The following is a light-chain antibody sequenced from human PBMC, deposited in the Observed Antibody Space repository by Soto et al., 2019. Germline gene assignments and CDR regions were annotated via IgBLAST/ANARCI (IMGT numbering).Light chain of an antibody. J-gene: IGKJ1*01. CDR3: QQSYSTTRT. V-gene: IGKV1-39*01. CDR1: QSISSY. Sequence: DIQMTQSPSSLSASVGDRVTITCRASQSISSYLNWYQQKRGKAPKLXIYAASSLQSGVPSRFSGSGSGTDFTLTISSLQPEDFATYYCQQSYSTTRTFGQGTKVDIK. CDR2: AAS.